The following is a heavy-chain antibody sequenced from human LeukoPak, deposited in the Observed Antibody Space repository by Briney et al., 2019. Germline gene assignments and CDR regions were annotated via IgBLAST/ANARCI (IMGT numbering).Heavy chain of an antibody. J-gene: IGHJ4*02. CDR1: GFTYSSFY. D-gene: IGHD2-21*01. V-gene: IGHV3-7*01. Sequence: GGSLRLSCAASGFTYSSFYISWVRQAPGKGLEWVANINPDGSARYYADSVRGRFTISRDNAKNSMYLQMNSLRAEDSAVYYCARSLWPEDYWGQGTLVTVSS. CDR3: ARSLWPEDY. CDR2: INPDGSAR.